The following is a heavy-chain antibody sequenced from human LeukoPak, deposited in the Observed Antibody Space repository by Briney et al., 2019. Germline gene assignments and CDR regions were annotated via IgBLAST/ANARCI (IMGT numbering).Heavy chain of an antibody. V-gene: IGHV4-39*07. Sequence: SETLSLTCTVSGGSISSSSYYWGWIPQPPGKGLEWIGSIYYSVSTYYNPSLKSRVTISVDTSKNQFSLKLSSVTAADTAVYYCARWDSSGISDWGQGTLVTVSS. CDR3: ARWDSSGISD. CDR2: IYYSVST. CDR1: GGSISSSSYY. J-gene: IGHJ4*02. D-gene: IGHD3-22*01.